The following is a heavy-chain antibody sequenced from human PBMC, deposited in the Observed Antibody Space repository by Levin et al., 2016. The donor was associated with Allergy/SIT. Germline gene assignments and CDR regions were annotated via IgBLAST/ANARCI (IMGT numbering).Heavy chain of an antibody. CDR2: INHSGST. J-gene: IGHJ4*02. CDR3: ASGPSAGREEGVGGY. Sequence: SETLSLTCAVYGGSFSGYYWSWIRQPPGKGLEWIGEINHSGSTNYNPSLKSRVTISVDTSKNQFSLKLSSVTAADTAVYYCASGPSAGREEGVGGYWGQGTLVTVSS. V-gene: IGHV4-34*01. D-gene: IGHD6-19*01. CDR1: GGSFSGYY.